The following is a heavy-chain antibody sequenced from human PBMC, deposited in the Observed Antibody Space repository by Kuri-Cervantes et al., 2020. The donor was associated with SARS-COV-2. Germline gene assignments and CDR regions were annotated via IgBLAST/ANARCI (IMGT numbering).Heavy chain of an antibody. Sequence: SVKVSCKVSGNTLTELPLHWVRQAPGQGLEWMGGIIPIFGTANYAQKFQGRVTITADESTSTAYMELSSLRSEDTAVYYCARARDGYNLHFDYWGQGTLVTVSS. V-gene: IGHV1-69*13. D-gene: IGHD5-24*01. CDR1: GNTLTELP. J-gene: IGHJ4*02. CDR3: ARARDGYNLHFDY. CDR2: IIPIFGTA.